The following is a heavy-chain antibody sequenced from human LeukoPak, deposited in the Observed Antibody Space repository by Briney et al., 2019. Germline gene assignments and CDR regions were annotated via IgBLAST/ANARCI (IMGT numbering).Heavy chain of an antibody. J-gene: IGHJ3*02. Sequence: SETLSLTCTVSGGSISSGDYYWSWIRQPPGKGLEWIGYIYYSGSTYYNPSLKSRVTISVDTSKNQFSLKLSSVTAADTAVYYCARDVPNPDIAARHAFDIWGQGTMVTVSS. V-gene: IGHV4-30-4*08. CDR2: IYYSGST. CDR1: GGSISSGDYY. D-gene: IGHD6-6*01. CDR3: ARDVPNPDIAARHAFDI.